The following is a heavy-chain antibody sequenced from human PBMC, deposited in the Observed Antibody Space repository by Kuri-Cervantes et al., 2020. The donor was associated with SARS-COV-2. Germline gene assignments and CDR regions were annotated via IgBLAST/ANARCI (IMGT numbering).Heavy chain of an antibody. V-gene: IGHV3-23*03. CDR2: IYSGGSST. CDR1: GFTFSSYA. CDR3: AKDGDPDY. Sequence: GESQKISCAASGFTFSSYAMSWVRQAPGKGLEWVSVIYSGGSSTYYADSVKGRFTISRDNSKNTLYLQMNSLRAEDTAVYYCAKDGDPDYWGQGTLVTVSS. J-gene: IGHJ4*02.